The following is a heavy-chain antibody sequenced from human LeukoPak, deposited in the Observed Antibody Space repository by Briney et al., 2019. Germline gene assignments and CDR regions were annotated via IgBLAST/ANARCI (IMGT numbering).Heavy chain of an antibody. CDR2: ISWNSGSI. CDR3: AKDIESSGWTNDAFDI. D-gene: IGHD6-19*01. CDR1: GFTFDDYA. V-gene: IGHV3-9*03. Sequence: PGGSLRLSCAASGFTFDDYAMHWVRQAPGKGLEWASGISWNSGSIGYADSVKGRFTISRDNAKNSLYLQMNSLRAEDMALYYCAKDIESSGWTNDAFDIWGQGTMVTVSS. J-gene: IGHJ3*02.